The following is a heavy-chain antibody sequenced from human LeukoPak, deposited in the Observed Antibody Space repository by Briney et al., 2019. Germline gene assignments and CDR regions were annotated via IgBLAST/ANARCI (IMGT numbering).Heavy chain of an antibody. V-gene: IGHV3-23*01. J-gene: IGHJ4*02. CDR3: AYLGLSSDWNDVPGPQIDY. CDR2: ISGSGTIT. CDR1: GFTFTDYA. D-gene: IGHD1-1*01. Sequence: PGGSLRLSCAASGFTFTDYAMTWVRQAPGKGLEWVSTISGSGTITYYADSVRGRFTISRDYSTNTLYLQMSSLRAEDTAIYYCAYLGLSSDWNDVPGPQIDYWGQGTPVTVSS.